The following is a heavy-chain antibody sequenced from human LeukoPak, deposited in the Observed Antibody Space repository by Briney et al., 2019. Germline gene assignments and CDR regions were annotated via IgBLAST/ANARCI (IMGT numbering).Heavy chain of an antibody. CDR1: GFTFSSYG. Sequence: GRSLRLSCAASGFTFSSYGMHWVRQAPGKGLEWVAVISYDGSNKYYADSVKGRFTISRDNSKNTLYLQMNSLRAGDTAVYYCAKAADILTGYRYYFDYWGQGTLVTVSS. V-gene: IGHV3-30*18. CDR3: AKAADILTGYRYYFDY. CDR2: ISYDGSNK. J-gene: IGHJ4*02. D-gene: IGHD3-9*01.